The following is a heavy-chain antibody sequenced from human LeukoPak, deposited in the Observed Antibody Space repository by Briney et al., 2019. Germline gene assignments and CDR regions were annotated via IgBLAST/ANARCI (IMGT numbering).Heavy chain of an antibody. CDR1: GGSISSGDYY. J-gene: IGHJ3*02. Sequence: SETLSLTCTVSGGSISSGDYYWSWIRQPPGKGLEWIGYIYYSGNTYYNPSLKSRVTISVDTSKNQFSLKLSSVTAADTTVYYCAREDYGDSLDAFDIWGQGTMVTVSS. CDR3: AREDYGDSLDAFDI. V-gene: IGHV4-30-4*01. CDR2: IYYSGNT. D-gene: IGHD4-17*01.